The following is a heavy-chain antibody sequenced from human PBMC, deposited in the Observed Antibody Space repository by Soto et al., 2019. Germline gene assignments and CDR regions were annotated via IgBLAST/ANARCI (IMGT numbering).Heavy chain of an antibody. D-gene: IGHD6-13*01. CDR2: VDGSGGDT. CDR3: ARNVGKAAAGPFNWFDP. V-gene: IGHV3-23*01. CDR1: GFTFSSYA. Sequence: GGALRVSCAASGFTFSSYAMGWLRQAPGTGPEWVAFVDGSGGDTSFADSVKGRFTISRDNSKNSLYLHMNSLRAEDTAVYYCARNVGKAAAGPFNWFDPWGQGTLVTVSS. J-gene: IGHJ5*02.